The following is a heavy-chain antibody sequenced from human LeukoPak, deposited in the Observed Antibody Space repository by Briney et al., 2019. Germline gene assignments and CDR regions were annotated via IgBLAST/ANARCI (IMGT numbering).Heavy chain of an antibody. CDR3: AREGYSSSSDFDY. D-gene: IGHD6-6*01. CDR2: IKQDGSEK. CDR1: GFTFSSYW. V-gene: IGHV3-7*01. Sequence: GGSLRLSCAASGFTFSSYWMSWARQAPGKGLEWVANIKQDGSEKYYVDSVKGRFTISRDNAKNSLYLQMNSLRAEDTAVYYCAREGYSSSSDFDYWGQGTLVTVSS. J-gene: IGHJ4*02.